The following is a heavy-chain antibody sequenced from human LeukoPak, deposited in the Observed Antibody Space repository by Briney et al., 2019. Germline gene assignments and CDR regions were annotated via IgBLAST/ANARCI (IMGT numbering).Heavy chain of an antibody. V-gene: IGHV3-23*01. Sequence: GGSLRLSCAASGFTFSSYAMSWVRQAPGKGLEWVSAISGSGGSTYYADSVKGRFTISRDNSENTLYLQMNSLRAEDTAVYYCAKAVLRFLEWPYDYWGQGTLVTVSS. D-gene: IGHD3-3*01. J-gene: IGHJ4*02. CDR2: ISGSGGST. CDR3: AKAVLRFLEWPYDY. CDR1: GFTFSSYA.